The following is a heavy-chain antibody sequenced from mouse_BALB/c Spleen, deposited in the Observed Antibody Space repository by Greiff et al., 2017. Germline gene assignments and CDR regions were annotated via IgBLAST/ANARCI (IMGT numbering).Heavy chain of an antibody. CDR2: ISSGSSTI. V-gene: IGHV5-17*02. CDR1: GFTFSSFG. J-gene: IGHJ1*01. D-gene: IGHD1-1*01. CDR3: ARSVLRTLYFDV. Sequence: EVNVVESGGGLVQPGGSRKLSCAASGFTFSSFGMHWVRQAPEKGLEWVAYISSGSSTIYYADTVKGRFTISRDNPKNTLFLQMTSLRSEDTAMYYCARSVLRTLYFDVWGAGTTVTVSS.